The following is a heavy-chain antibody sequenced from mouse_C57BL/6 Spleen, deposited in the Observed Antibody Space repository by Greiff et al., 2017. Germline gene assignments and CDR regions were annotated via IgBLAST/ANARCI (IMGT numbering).Heavy chain of an antibody. CDR3: AISGSRGYSPHYFDY. CDR1: GYAFTNYL. D-gene: IGHD2-12*01. V-gene: IGHV1-54*01. CDR2: INPGSGGT. Sequence: VQLQQSGAELVRPGTSVKVSCKASGYAFTNYLIEWVKQRPGQGLEWIGVINPGSGGTNYNEKFKGKATLTADKSSSTAYMQLSSLTSEDSAVDFWAISGSRGYSPHYFDYGGRGTTHRVSS. J-gene: IGHJ2*01.